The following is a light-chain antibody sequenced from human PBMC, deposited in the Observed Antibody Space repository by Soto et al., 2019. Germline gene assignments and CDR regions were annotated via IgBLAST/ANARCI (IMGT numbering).Light chain of an antibody. J-gene: IGKJ2*01. Sequence: DIQMTQSPSSLSASVGDRVTITCRASQTNSSYLNRYQQKPGKAPKLLIYAASSLQSGVPSRFSGSGSATDFTLTISSLQPEDFATYYCQQSHSIPYTFGQGTKLEIK. CDR3: QQSHSIPYT. CDR2: AAS. V-gene: IGKV1-39*01. CDR1: QTNSSY.